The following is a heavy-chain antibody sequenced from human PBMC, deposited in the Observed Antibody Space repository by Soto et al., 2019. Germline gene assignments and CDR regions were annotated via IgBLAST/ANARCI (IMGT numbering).Heavy chain of an antibody. CDR1: GDSISSYS. CDR3: ARGKSRGSGSYPPYYYYYGMDV. V-gene: IGHV4-59*01. Sequence: SENLSLTYTVAGDSISSYSWSWIRQPPGKGLEWIGNIHYNGNTKYSPSLKSRVTMSVDTSKNHFSLKLISVTTADTAVYFCARGKSRGSGSYPPYYYYYGMDVWGQGTTVT. D-gene: IGHD3-10*01. CDR2: IHYNGNT. J-gene: IGHJ6*02.